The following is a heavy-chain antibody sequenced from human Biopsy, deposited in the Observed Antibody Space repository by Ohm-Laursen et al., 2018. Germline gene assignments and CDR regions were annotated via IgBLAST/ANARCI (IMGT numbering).Heavy chain of an antibody. J-gene: IGHJ4*02. V-gene: IGHV4-4*07. CDR3: ATGPKRLTGTSYFES. D-gene: IGHD1-7*01. Sequence: GTLSLTCSVSGGLNSNYYWSWVRQSAGKGLEWIGRLYTSGDTNYNPSLKSRVSVSEDTSRRQFSLRLTSVTAADTAVYYCATGPKRLTGTSYFESWGRGILATVSS. CDR2: LYTSGDT. CDR1: GGLNSNYY.